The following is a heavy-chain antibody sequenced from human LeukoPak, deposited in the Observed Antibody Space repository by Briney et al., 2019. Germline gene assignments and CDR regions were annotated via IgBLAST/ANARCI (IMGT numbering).Heavy chain of an antibody. V-gene: IGHV4-4*09. Sequence: SETLSLTCTVSGGSISSYYWSWIRQPPGKGLEGIGYIYTSGSTNYNPSLKSRVTISVDTSKNQFSLKLSSVTAADTAVYYCASRGGAALGFDYWGQGTLVTVSS. CDR2: IYTSGST. CDR3: ASRGGAALGFDY. J-gene: IGHJ4*02. D-gene: IGHD6-6*01. CDR1: GGSISSYY.